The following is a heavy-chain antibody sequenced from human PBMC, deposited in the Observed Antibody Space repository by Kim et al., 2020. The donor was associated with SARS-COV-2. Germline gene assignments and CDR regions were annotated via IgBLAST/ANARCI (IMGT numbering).Heavy chain of an antibody. V-gene: IGHV3-23*01. J-gene: IGHJ4*02. CDR3: AKGDCSSASCYTTDS. Sequence: GGSLRLACAASGFNFSTYAMTWVRQAPGKGLEWVSTVSGSGDSTHYADSVKGRFTIYRDTSKDTLYLRMISLRAEDTAVYYCAKGDCSSASCYTTDSWGRGTLVTVSS. D-gene: IGHD2-2*01. CDR2: VSGSGDST. CDR1: GFNFSTYA.